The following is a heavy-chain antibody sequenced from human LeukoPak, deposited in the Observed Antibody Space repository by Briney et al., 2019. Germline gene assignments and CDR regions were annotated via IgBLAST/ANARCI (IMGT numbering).Heavy chain of an antibody. CDR3: AGGLDGIVGATAVFDY. V-gene: IGHV3-30*02. CDR2: IRYDGSNK. D-gene: IGHD1-26*01. CDR1: GFTFSSYG. J-gene: IGHJ4*02. Sequence: GGSLRLSCAASGFTFSSYGMHWVRQAPGKGLEWVAFIRYDGSNKYYADSVKGRFTISRDNSKNTLYLQMNSLRAEDTAVYYCAGGLDGIVGATAVFDYWGQGTLVTVSS.